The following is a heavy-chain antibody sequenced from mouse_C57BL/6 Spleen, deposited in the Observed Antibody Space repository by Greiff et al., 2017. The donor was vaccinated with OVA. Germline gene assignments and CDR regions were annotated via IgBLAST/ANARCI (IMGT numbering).Heavy chain of an antibody. V-gene: IGHV1-82*01. CDR2: IYPGDGDT. CDR1: GYAFSSSW. J-gene: IGHJ4*01. Sequence: QVQLKESGPELVKPGASVKISCKASGYAFSSSWMNWVKQRPGKGLEWIGRIYPGDGDTNYNGKFKGKATLTADKSSSTAYMQLCSLTSEDSAVYFCARRNYYAMDYWGQGTSVTVSS. CDR3: ARRNYYAMDY.